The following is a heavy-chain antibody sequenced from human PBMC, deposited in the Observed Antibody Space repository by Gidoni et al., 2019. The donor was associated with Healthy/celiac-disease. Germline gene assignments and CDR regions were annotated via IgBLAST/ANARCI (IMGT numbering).Heavy chain of an antibody. Sequence: EWVAVISYDGSNKYYADSVKGRFTISRDNSKNTLYLQMNSLRAEDTAVYYCARDREIGLRWLQPHGGWFDPGGQGTLVTVSS. V-gene: IGHV3-30*04. D-gene: IGHD5-12*01. CDR3: ARDREIGLRWLQPHGGWFDP. J-gene: IGHJ5*02. CDR2: ISYDGSNK.